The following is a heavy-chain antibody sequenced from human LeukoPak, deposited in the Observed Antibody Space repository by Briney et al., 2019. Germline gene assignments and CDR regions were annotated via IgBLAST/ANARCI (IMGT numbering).Heavy chain of an antibody. V-gene: IGHV1-18*01. CDR2: INTYNGFS. D-gene: IGHD1-1*01. CDR3: AKNTTGGYSDY. Sequence: ASVTVSSTPSGYSFTSSGITWVRQAPGQGREWMGWINTYNGFSKYARKLQGRVTMTADTSKSTAYMELSSLSSDDTAVYYCAKNTTGGYSDYWGQGTLVTVSS. CDR1: GYSFTSSG. J-gene: IGHJ4*02.